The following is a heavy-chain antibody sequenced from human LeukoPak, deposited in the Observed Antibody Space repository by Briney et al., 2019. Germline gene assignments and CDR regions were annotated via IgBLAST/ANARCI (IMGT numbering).Heavy chain of an antibody. CDR1: GGTFSSYA. D-gene: IGHD6-13*01. Sequence: SVKVSCKASGGTFSSYAISWVRQAPGQGLEWMGGIIPIFGTANYAQKFQGRVTITADESTSTAYMELSSLRSDDTAVYYCARDRYSSSWTEFDYWGQGTLVTVSS. V-gene: IGHV1-69*13. CDR3: ARDRYSSSWTEFDY. J-gene: IGHJ4*02. CDR2: IIPIFGTA.